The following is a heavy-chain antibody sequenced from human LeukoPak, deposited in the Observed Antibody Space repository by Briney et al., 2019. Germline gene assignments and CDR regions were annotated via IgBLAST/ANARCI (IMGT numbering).Heavy chain of an antibody. J-gene: IGHJ4*02. D-gene: IGHD3-22*01. Sequence: PGRSLRLSCAASGFTFSSYGMHWVRQAPGKGLEWVAVIWYDGSNKYYADSVKGRFTISRDNSKNTLYLQMNSLRAEDTAVYYCAKARRGYYDSSGRFDYWGQGTLVTVSS. CDR2: IWYDGSNK. CDR3: AKARRGYYDSSGRFDY. CDR1: GFTFSSYG. V-gene: IGHV3-33*06.